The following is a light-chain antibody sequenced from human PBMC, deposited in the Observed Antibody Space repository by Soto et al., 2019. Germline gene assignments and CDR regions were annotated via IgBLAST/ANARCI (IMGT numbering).Light chain of an antibody. J-gene: IGKJ1*01. CDR1: QSVNSN. V-gene: IGKV3-15*01. CDR2: DSS. CDR3: QQSNNWHKT. Sequence: EIVMTQSPATLSVSPGETATLSCRASQSVNSNLAWYQQKPGQAPRLLISDSSTRAAGLPARFSGSGSGTEFTLTISSLQSEDFAVYFCQQSNNWHKTFGQGTKVEIK.